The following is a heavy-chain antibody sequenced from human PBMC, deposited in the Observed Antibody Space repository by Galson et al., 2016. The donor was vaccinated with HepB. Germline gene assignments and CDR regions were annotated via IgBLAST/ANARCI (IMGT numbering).Heavy chain of an antibody. CDR3: ARFRGQPNWFDP. CDR2: IHYSGST. CDR1: GGSISGFF. V-gene: IGHV4-59*01. Sequence: SETLSLTCSVSGGSISGFFWSWIRQPPGKGLEWIGYIHYSGSTNYNPSLKSRVTMSVDTSENQFSRKLTSVTAADTAVYYCARFRGQPNWFDPWGQGILVTVSS. J-gene: IGHJ5*02. D-gene: IGHD6-13*01.